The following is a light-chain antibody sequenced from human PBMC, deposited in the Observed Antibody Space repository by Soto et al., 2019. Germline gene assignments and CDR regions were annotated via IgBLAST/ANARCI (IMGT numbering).Light chain of an antibody. V-gene: IGLV2-14*01. J-gene: IGLJ1*01. Sequence: ALTQSASVSGSPGHSITISCTGTSSDVGNYNYVSWYQQHPGEVPKLIIFNVNNRPSGVSNRFSGSKSGNTASLTISGLQAEDEADYYCSSFTSSTTYVFGTGTKVTVL. CDR1: SSDVGNYNY. CDR2: NVN. CDR3: SSFTSSTTYV.